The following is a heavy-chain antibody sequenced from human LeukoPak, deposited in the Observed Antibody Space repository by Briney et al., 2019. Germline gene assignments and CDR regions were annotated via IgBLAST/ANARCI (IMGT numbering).Heavy chain of an antibody. CDR1: GYSFTSNW. J-gene: IGHJ3*02. Sequence: GESLKISCKGSGYSFTSNWIGWVRQMPGKGLEWMGIIYPGDSETRYSPSFQGQVTISADKSISTAYLQWSSLKASDTAMYYCARPRYYDSSGYPDAFDIWGQGTMVTVSS. D-gene: IGHD3-22*01. V-gene: IGHV5-51*01. CDR2: IYPGDSET. CDR3: ARPRYYDSSGYPDAFDI.